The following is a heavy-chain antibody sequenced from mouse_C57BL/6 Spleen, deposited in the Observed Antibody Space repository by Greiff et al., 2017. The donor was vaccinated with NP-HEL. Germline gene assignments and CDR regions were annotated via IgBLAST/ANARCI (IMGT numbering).Heavy chain of an antibody. V-gene: IGHV1-22*01. CDR3: AELGLHWYFDV. D-gene: IGHD4-1*01. Sequence: VQLQQSGPELVKPGASVKMSCKASGYTFTDYNMHWVKQSHGKSLEWIGYINPNNGGTSYNQKFKGKATLTVNKSSSTAYMELRSLTSEDSAVYYCAELGLHWYFDVWGTGTTVTVSS. CDR2: INPNNGGT. CDR1: GYTFTDYN. J-gene: IGHJ1*03.